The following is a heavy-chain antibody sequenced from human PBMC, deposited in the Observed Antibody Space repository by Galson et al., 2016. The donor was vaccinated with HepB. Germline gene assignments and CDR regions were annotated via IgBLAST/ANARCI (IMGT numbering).Heavy chain of an antibody. D-gene: IGHD2-21*02. CDR1: GFTFSDYG. CDR3: AKDLGRVEMTAIALDN. CDR2: ISYDGTNK. Sequence: SLRLSCAASGFTFSDYGMHWVRQAPGKGLEWVAVISYDGTNKYYADSVKGRFTISRDHSKNTLSLQMDSLGAKDTAVYYCAKDLGRVEMTAIALDNWGQGTLVTDSS. V-gene: IGHV3-30*18. J-gene: IGHJ4*02.